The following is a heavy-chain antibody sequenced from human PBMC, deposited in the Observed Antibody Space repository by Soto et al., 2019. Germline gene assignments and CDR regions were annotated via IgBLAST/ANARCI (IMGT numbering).Heavy chain of an antibody. V-gene: IGHV1-18*01. J-gene: IGHJ4*02. CDR2: ISGYNGDT. CDR1: GYSFRNYG. D-gene: IGHD3-3*02. Sequence: VASVKVSCKASGYSFRNYGISWVRQAPGQGLEWMGWISGYNGDTNNAQNLQGRVTMTTDASTSTAYMELRSLRSDDTAMYYCARHNLALASFDYWGQGTMVTVSS. CDR3: ARHNLALASFDY.